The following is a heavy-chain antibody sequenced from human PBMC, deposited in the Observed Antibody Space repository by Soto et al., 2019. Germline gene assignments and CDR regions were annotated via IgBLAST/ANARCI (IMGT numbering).Heavy chain of an antibody. CDR1: GGSVSSGGYS. Sequence: QVQLQESASRVVRPSQTLSVTCSVSGGSVSSGGYSWSWIRQSPGKGLEWIGFLSHSGSTDYNPSLKSRVTISVDKCKNQTALEVAYLTAAATVSYYCNRGVLIWGPGTLVTVSS. CDR3: NRGVLI. V-gene: IGHV4-30-2*06. CDR2: LSHSGST. J-gene: IGHJ4*02. D-gene: IGHD2-8*01.